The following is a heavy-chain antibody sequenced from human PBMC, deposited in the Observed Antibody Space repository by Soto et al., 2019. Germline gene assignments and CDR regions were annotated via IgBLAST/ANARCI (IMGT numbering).Heavy chain of an antibody. V-gene: IGHV4-39*01. CDR3: ARRDLRLLPGGYFDY. J-gene: IGHJ4*02. D-gene: IGHD2-15*01. CDR2: IYYSGST. Sequence: SETLSLTCTVSCGSISSSSYYWGWIRQPPGKGLEWIGSIYYSGSTYCNPSLKSRVTISVDTSKNQFSLKLSSVTAADTAVYYCARRDLRLLPGGYFDYWGQGTLVTVSS. CDR1: CGSISSSSYY.